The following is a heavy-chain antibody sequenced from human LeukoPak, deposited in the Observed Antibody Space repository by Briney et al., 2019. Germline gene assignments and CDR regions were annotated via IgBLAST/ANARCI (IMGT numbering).Heavy chain of an antibody. CDR2: INPSGGST. D-gene: IGHD6-6*01. J-gene: IGHJ4*02. V-gene: IGHV1-46*01. CDR1: GYTFTSYY. CDR3: ARDSYYSSSSLGFDY. Sequence: GASVKVSCKASGYTFTSYYMHWVRQAPGQGLEWMGIINPSGGSTSYAQKFQGRVTMARDMSTSTVYMELSSLRSEDTAVYYCARDSYYSSSSLGFDYWGQGTLVTVSS.